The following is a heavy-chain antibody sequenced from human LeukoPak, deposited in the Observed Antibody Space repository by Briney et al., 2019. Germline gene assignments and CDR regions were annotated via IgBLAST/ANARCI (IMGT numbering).Heavy chain of an antibody. Sequence: VSVKVSCKASGGTFSSYAIIWVRQASGQGLEWMGWMNPNSGHTGYAQKFQGRVTMTRSTSISTAYMELTSLTSEDSAVYYCARSIVGVRKRNDYWGQGTLVTVSS. J-gene: IGHJ4*02. CDR2: MNPNSGHT. CDR1: GGTFSSYA. V-gene: IGHV1-8*02. D-gene: IGHD1-26*01. CDR3: ARSIVGVRKRNDY.